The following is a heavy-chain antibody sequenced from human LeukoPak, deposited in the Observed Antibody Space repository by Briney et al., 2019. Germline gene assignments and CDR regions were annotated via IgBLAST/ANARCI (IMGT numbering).Heavy chain of an antibody. D-gene: IGHD4-17*01. Sequence: SETLSLTCTVSGGAISNSNYYWGWIRQPPGKGLEWIGTIHYSGSTFYNPSLKSRATISVDTSKNQLSLKLSSVTAADTAEYYCARDGTTEYYYYYYMDVWGKGTTVTVSS. CDR3: ARDGTTEYYYYYYMDV. V-gene: IGHV4-39*02. J-gene: IGHJ6*03. CDR1: GGAISNSNYY. CDR2: IHYSGST.